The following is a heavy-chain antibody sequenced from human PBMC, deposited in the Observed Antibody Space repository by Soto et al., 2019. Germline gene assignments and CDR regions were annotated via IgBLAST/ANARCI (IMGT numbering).Heavy chain of an antibody. V-gene: IGHV5-51*01. CDR1: GYSFTSYW. D-gene: IGHD2-8*01. CDR3: ASYPPEVFNDVQNSYGMDV. CDR2: IYPGDSDT. J-gene: IGHJ6*02. Sequence: PGESLKISCKGSGYSFTSYWIGWVRQMPGKGLEWMGIIYPGDSDTRYSPSFQGQVTISADKSISTAYLQWSSLKASDTAMYYCASYPPEVFNDVQNSYGMDVWGQGTTVTVSS.